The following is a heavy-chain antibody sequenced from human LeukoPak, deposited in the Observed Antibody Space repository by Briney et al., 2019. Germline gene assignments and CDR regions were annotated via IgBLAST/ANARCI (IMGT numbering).Heavy chain of an antibody. J-gene: IGHJ4*02. Sequence: SVKVSCKASGGTFSSYAISWVRQAPGQGLEWMGRIIPIFGTANYAQKFQGRVTITTDESTSTAYMELSSPRSEDTAVYYCARAEGPNTAMVGYWGQGTLVTVSS. CDR3: ARAEGPNTAMVGY. CDR2: IIPIFGTA. D-gene: IGHD5-18*01. CDR1: GGTFSSYA. V-gene: IGHV1-69*05.